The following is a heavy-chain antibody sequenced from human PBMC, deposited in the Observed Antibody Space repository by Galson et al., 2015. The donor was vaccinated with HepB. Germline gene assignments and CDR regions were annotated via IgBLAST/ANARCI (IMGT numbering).Heavy chain of an antibody. D-gene: IGHD3-16*01. Sequence: SVKVSCKASGYTFSSYGINWVRQAPGQGLEWMGWISGYNDNTNYAYKLQGRVTVTTDKSTSTAYMELRSLRSDDTAVYYCARSDYIWGSYKNHFDYWGQGSLVTVSS. J-gene: IGHJ4*02. CDR3: ARSDYIWGSYKNHFDY. V-gene: IGHV1-18*01. CDR2: ISGYNDNT. CDR1: GYTFSSYG.